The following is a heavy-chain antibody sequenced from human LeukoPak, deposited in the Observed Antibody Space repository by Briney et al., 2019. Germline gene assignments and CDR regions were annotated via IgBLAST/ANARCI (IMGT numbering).Heavy chain of an antibody. CDR3: ARDLADYGEPFDY. CDR2: INHSGST. V-gene: IGHV4-34*01. CDR1: GGSFSGYY. Sequence: SETLSLTCAVYGGSFSGYYWSWIRQPPGKGLEWIGEINHSGSTNYNPSLKSRVTISVDTPKNQFSLKLSSVTAADTAVYYCARDLADYGEPFDYWGQGTLVTVSS. D-gene: IGHD4-17*01. J-gene: IGHJ4*02.